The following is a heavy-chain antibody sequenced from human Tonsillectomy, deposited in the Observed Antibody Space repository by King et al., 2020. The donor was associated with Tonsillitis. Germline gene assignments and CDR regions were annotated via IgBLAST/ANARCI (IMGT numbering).Heavy chain of an antibody. D-gene: IGHD6-6*01. CDR2: INPNSGGT. V-gene: IGHV1-2*02. CDR1: GYTFTGYY. J-gene: IGHJ3*02. CDR3: ARDWEQLVFGVNAFDI. Sequence: VQLVESGAEVKKPGASVKVSCKASGYTFTGYYMHWVRQAPGQGLEWMGWINPNSGGTNYAQKFQGRVTMTRDTSISTAYMELSRLRSDDTAVYYCARDWEQLVFGVNAFDIWGQGTMVTVSS.